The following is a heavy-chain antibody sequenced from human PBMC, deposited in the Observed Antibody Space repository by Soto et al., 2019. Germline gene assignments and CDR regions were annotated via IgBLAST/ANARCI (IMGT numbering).Heavy chain of an antibody. J-gene: IGHJ4*02. D-gene: IGHD3-22*01. V-gene: IGHV1-69*13. CDR2: IIPIFGTA. Sequence: SVKVSCKASGGTFNSYAISWVRQAPGQGLEWMGGIIPIFGTANYAQKFQGRVTITADESTSTAYMELSSLRSEDTAVYYCARDRYDSSGYYYAVFDYWGQGTLVTVSS. CDR1: GGTFNSYA. CDR3: ARDRYDSSGYYYAVFDY.